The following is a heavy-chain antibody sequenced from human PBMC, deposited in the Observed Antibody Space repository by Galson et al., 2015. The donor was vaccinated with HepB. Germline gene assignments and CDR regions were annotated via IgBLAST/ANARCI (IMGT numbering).Heavy chain of an antibody. V-gene: IGHV3-23*01. J-gene: IGHJ6*02. CDR3: AKGGGAYGSGADGVYYYGMDV. Sequence: SLRLSCAASGFTFSSYAMSWVRLAPGKGLEWVSAISGSGGSTYYADSVKGRFTISRDNSKNTLYLQMNSLRAEDTAVYYCAKGGGAYGSGADGVYYYGMDVWGQGTTVTVSS. CDR2: ISGSGGST. CDR1: GFTFSSYA. D-gene: IGHD3-10*01.